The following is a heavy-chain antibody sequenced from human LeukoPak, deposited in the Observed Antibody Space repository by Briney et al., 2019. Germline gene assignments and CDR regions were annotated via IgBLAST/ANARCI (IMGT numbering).Heavy chain of an antibody. CDR2: VYYSGST. J-gene: IGHJ4*02. CDR1: GGSFSSTTYY. D-gene: IGHD3-22*01. Sequence: SETLSLTCTVSGGSFSSTTYYWGWIRQPPGKGLEWIGSVYYSGSTYYNQSLKSRVTISVDTSKNQFSLKLTSVTAADTTVYYCARQYYDSSGYYPWYFDYWGQGTLVTVSS. V-gene: IGHV4-39*01. CDR3: ARQYYDSSGYYPWYFDY.